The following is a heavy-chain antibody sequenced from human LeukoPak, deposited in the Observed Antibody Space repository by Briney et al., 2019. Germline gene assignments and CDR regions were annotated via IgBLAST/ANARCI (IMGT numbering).Heavy chain of an antibody. CDR2: ISGSDGST. D-gene: IGHD3/OR15-3a*01. Sequence: GGSLRLSCAVSGITLSNYGMSWIRQAPGKGLEWVAGISGSDGSTYYADSVKGRFTISRHNPKNPLYLQMNSLRAEDTAVYFCAKRGVVIRVILVGFHKEAYYFESWGQGALVTVSS. J-gene: IGHJ4*02. CDR3: AKRGVVIRVILVGFHKEAYYFES. CDR1: GITLSNYG. V-gene: IGHV3-23*01.